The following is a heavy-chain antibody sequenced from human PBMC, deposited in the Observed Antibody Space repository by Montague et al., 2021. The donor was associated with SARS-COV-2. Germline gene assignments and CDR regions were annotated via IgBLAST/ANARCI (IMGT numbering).Heavy chain of an antibody. D-gene: IGHD3-9*01. CDR2: IYGDDDN. CDR1: GFSLSTSEVG. V-gene: IGHV2-5*02. CDR3: AHFGILRYFDP. Sequence: PALVKPTQTLTLTCTFSGFSLSTSEVGVGWIRQPPGKAPEFLALIYGDDDNRYKLSLKSRLTITKVTSKNQVVLTMTNVDPVDTATYYCAHFGILRYFDPWGQGTLVTVSS. J-gene: IGHJ5*02.